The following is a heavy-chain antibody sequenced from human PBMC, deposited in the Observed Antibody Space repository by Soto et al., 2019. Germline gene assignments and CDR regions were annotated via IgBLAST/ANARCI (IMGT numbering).Heavy chain of an antibody. V-gene: IGHV4-34*01. D-gene: IGHD2-2*01. CDR3: ARDLRGYCSSTSCYPLYYYYGMDV. CDR2: LNHGGTT. Sequence: QVQLQQWGAGLSKPSETLSLTCAVYGGSFSGHYWSWIRHPQGKGLDWIGELNHGGTTNYNPSLKSRVIISVDTSKNQFSLKLSSVTAADTAVYYCARDLRGYCSSTSCYPLYYYYGMDVWGQGTTVTVSS. CDR1: GGSFSGHY. J-gene: IGHJ6*02.